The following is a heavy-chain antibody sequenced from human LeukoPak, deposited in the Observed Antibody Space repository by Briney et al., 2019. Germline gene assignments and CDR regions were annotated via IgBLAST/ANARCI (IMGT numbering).Heavy chain of an antibody. J-gene: IGHJ2*01. CDR1: GGSISSYY. V-gene: IGHV4-59*01. CDR3: ARDLQSSGYFPVRPEDWYFDL. D-gene: IGHD3-22*01. CDR2: IYYSGST. Sequence: SETLSLTCTVSGGSISSYYWSWIRQPPGEGLEWIGYIYYSGSTNYNPSLKSRVTISVDTSKNQFSLKLSSVTAADTAVYYCARDLQSSGYFPVRPEDWYFDLWGRGTLVTVSS.